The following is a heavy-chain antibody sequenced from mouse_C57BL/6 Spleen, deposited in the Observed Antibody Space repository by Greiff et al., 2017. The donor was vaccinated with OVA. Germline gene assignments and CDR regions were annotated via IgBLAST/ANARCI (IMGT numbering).Heavy chain of an antibody. CDR2: IYPSDSET. V-gene: IGHV1-61*01. CDR3: ARSGGYGYDAWFAD. Sequence: VQLQQPGAELVRPGSSVKLSCKASGYTFTSYWMDWVKQRPGQGLEWIGNIYPSDSETHYNQKFKDKATLTVDKSSSTAYMQLSSLTSEDSAVYYCARSGGYGYDAWFADWGQGTLVTVAA. D-gene: IGHD2-2*01. J-gene: IGHJ3*01. CDR1: GYTFTSYW.